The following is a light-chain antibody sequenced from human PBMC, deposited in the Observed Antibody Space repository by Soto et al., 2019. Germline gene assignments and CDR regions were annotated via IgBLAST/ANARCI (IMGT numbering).Light chain of an antibody. CDR1: QSFSSSY. V-gene: IGKV3-20*01. J-gene: IGKJ1*01. Sequence: EIVLTQSPGTLSLSPGERATLSCRASQSFSSSYLAWYQQKPGQAPRLLIYGASSRATGIPDRFSGSGSGAGFTLTISRLEPEDFAVYYCQEYGSSRTFGQGTKVEIK. CDR2: GAS. CDR3: QEYGSSRT.